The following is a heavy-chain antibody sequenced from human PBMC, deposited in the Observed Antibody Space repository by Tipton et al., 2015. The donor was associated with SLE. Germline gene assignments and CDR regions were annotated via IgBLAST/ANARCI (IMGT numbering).Heavy chain of an antibody. CDR3: ARALQNYFDY. CDR2: ITHSGST. V-gene: IGHV4-34*01. Sequence: TLSLTCAVYGGSFSGYYWSWIRQPPGKGLEWIGEITHSGSTNYNPSLKSRVTISVDTSKNQFSLKLSSVTAADTAVYYCARALQNYFDYWGQGTLVTVSS. J-gene: IGHJ4*02. CDR1: GGSFSGYY.